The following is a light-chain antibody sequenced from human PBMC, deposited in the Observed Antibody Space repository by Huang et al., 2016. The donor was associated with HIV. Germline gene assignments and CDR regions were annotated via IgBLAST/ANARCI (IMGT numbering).Light chain of an antibody. Sequence: EIVLTQSPGTLSLSPGDRATLSCRASQFVANAYVAWYQHKPGQSPRLLIYGASMRASGIPDRFNGSGFGTDFTLTISRLEPDDFEVYFCQQCGSPTWTFGQGTKVEIK. V-gene: IGKV3-20*01. J-gene: IGKJ1*01. CDR2: GAS. CDR3: QQCGSPTWT. CDR1: QFVANAY.